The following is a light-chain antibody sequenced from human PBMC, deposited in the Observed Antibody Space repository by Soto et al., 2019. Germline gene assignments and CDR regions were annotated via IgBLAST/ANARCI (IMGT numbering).Light chain of an antibody. CDR3: SSYTRSSTRV. CDR2: EVS. V-gene: IGLV2-14*01. CDR1: SSDVGGYNY. J-gene: IGLJ1*01. Sequence: QSALTQPASVSGSPGQSITISCTGTSSDVGGYNYVSWYQQHPGKAPKLMIYEVSNRPSGVSNRFSGSKSGNTASLTISGIQAEDEADYYCSSYTRSSTRVFGTGTKVTVL.